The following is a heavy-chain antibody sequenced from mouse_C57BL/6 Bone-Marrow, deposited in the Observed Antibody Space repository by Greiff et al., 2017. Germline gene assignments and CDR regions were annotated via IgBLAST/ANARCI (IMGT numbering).Heavy chain of an antibody. CDR2: IRSKSNNYAT. CDR1: GFSFNTYA. Sequence: EVKVVESGGGLVQPKGSLKLSCAASGFSFNTYAMNWVRQAPGKGLEWVARIRSKSNNYATYYADSVKDRFTISRDDSESMLYLQMNNLKTEDTAMYYCVRGYDYGFDYWGQGTTLTVSS. CDR3: VRGYDYGFDY. V-gene: IGHV10-1*01. D-gene: IGHD2-4*01. J-gene: IGHJ2*01.